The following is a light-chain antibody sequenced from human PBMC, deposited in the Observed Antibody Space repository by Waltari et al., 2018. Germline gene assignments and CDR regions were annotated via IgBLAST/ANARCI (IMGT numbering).Light chain of an antibody. CDR1: QSVSSN. V-gene: IGKV3-15*01. CDR2: GAS. J-gene: IGKJ1*01. Sequence: ETVMTQSPATLSVSQGERATLSCRASQSVSSNLAWYQQKPGQAPRLLIYGASTRATGIPARFSGSGSGTEFTLTISSLQSEDFAVYYCQQYNNWPPRTFGQGTKVEIK. CDR3: QQYNNWPPRT.